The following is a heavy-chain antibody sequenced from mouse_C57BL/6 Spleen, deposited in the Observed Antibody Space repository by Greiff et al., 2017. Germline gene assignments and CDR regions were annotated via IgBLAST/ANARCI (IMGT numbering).Heavy chain of an antibody. CDR1: GYTFTSYG. CDR3: ARSGTTVVATEDYAMDY. Sequence: QVQLKQSGAELARPGASVKLSCKASGYTFTSYGISWVKQRTGQGLEWIGEIYPRSGNTYYNEKFKGKATLTADRSSSTAYIEHRSQTSEDSAVYFCARSGTTVVATEDYAMDYWGQGTSVTVSS. CDR2: IYPRSGNT. V-gene: IGHV1-81*01. D-gene: IGHD1-1*01. J-gene: IGHJ4*01.